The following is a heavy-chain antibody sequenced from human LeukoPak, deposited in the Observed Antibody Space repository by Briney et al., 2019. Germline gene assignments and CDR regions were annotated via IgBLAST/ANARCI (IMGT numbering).Heavy chain of an antibody. CDR2: ISGSGGST. CDR3: AKDGYGYGYTYNFDY. J-gene: IGHJ4*02. Sequence: GGSLRLSCAASGFTFSSYAMSWVRQAPGKGLEWASAISGSGGSTYYADSVKGRFTISRDNSKNTLYLQMNSLRAEDTAVYYCAKDGYGYGYTYNFDYWARGPWSPSPQ. CDR1: GFTFSSYA. D-gene: IGHD5-18*01. V-gene: IGHV3-23*01.